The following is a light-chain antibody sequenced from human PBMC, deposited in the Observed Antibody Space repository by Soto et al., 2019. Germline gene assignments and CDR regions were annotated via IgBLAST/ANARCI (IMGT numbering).Light chain of an antibody. Sequence: QPVLTQSPSASASLGASVKLTCTLSSGHSSYAIAWHQQQPEKGPRYLMKLNSDGSHSKGDGIPDRFSGSSSGAERYLTISSLQSEDEADYYCCSYAGSSTLVFGGGTKLTVL. J-gene: IGLJ2*01. CDR2: LNSDGSH. CDR1: SGHSSYA. V-gene: IGLV4-69*01. CDR3: CSYAGSSTLV.